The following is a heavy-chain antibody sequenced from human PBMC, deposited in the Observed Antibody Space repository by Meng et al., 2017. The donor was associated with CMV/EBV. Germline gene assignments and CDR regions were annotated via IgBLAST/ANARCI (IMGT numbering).Heavy chain of an antibody. D-gene: IGHD7-27*01. V-gene: IGHV4-39*01. J-gene: IGHJ4*02. Sequence: SETLSLTCTVSGGSISSSSYYWGWIRQPPGKGLEWIGSIYYSGSTYYNPSLKSRVTISVDTSKNQFSLKLSSVTAADTAVYYCARQLGQKTYYFDYWGQGTLVTVSS. CDR1: GGSISSSSYY. CDR3: ARQLGQKTYYFDY. CDR2: IYYSGST.